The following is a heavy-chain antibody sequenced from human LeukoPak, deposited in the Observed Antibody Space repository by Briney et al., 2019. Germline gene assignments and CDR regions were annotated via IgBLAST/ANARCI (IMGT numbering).Heavy chain of an antibody. V-gene: IGHV3-49*04. CDR1: GYTFGDYA. CDR3: TRDGGTLDY. CDR2: IRSKAFGGAT. J-gene: IGHJ4*02. D-gene: IGHD3-16*01. Sequence: GSLRLSCTGSGYTFGDYAMSWVRQSPGKGLEWVSLIRSKAFGGATEYAASVKGRFTISRDDSKSIAYLQMNSLKTEDTAMYYCTRDGGTLDYWGQGTLVTVCS.